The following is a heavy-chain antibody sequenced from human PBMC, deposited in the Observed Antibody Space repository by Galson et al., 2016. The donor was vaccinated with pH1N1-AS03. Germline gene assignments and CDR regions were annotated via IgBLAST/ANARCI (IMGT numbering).Heavy chain of an antibody. CDR1: GLIVSSDY. J-gene: IGHJ4*02. Sequence: SLRLSCAVTGLIVSSDYMSWVRQAPGKGLEWVSYIYSGGTTSYADSVKGRFTISRDNSKNTVHLQMNSLSPEDTAVHYCARDRRGHGVLDYWGQGTLVTVSS. CDR2: IYSGGTT. D-gene: IGHD4-17*01. CDR3: ARDRRGHGVLDY. V-gene: IGHV3-53*01.